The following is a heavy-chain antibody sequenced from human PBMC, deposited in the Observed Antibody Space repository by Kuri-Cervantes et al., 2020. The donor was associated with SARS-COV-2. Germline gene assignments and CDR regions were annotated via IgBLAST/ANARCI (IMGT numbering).Heavy chain of an antibody. J-gene: IGHJ4*02. CDR1: GFTFSSFS. CDR3: VRDGDHWNFDY. CDR2: ISSSSSYI. Sequence: GESLKISCAASGFTFSSFSMNWVRQAPGKGLERVSSISSSSSYIYYVDSVKGRFTISRDNAKNSLYLQMNSLRAEDTAVYYCVRDGDHWNFDYWGQGTLVTVSS. V-gene: IGHV3-21*01. D-gene: IGHD1-1*01.